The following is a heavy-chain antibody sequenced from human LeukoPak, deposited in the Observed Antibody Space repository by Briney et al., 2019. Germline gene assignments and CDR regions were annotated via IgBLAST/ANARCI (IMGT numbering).Heavy chain of an antibody. CDR1: GGSISSYY. CDR2: IYTSGST. D-gene: IGHD2-2*01. CDR3: ARSYCSSTSCLGLYYYYMDV. J-gene: IGHJ6*03. Sequence: SETLSLTCTVSGGSISSYYWSWIRQPAGKGLEWIGRIYTSGSTNYNPSLKSRVTMSVDTSKNQFSLKLSSVTAADTAVYYCARSYCSSTSCLGLYYYYMDVWGKGTTVTVSS. V-gene: IGHV4-4*07.